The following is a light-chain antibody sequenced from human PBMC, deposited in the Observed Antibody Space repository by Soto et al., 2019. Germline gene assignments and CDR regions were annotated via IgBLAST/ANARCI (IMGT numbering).Light chain of an antibody. CDR2: GAS. Sequence: EIVMTQSPATLSVSPGERATLSCRASQSVSSNLAWYQQKPGQAPRLLIYGASTRATGIPAWFSGSGSGTEFTLTISSLESEYFAVYYCQQYNNWPRTFGQGTKVEIK. CDR1: QSVSSN. V-gene: IGKV3-15*01. CDR3: QQYNNWPRT. J-gene: IGKJ1*01.